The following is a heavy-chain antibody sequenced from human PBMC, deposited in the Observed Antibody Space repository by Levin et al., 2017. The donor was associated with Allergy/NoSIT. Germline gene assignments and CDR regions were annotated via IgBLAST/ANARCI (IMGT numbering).Heavy chain of an antibody. D-gene: IGHD3-10*01. Sequence: GGSLRLSCAASGFTFNDHGMKWVRQAPGKGLEWVSAINWNGVITDYADSVKGRFTISRDNAKNSLYLQMNSLRVEDTALYYCTRGYTYGPACGQGTLVTVSS. J-gene: IGHJ5*02. CDR2: INWNGVIT. CDR1: GFTFNDHG. V-gene: IGHV3-20*04. CDR3: TRGYTYGPA.